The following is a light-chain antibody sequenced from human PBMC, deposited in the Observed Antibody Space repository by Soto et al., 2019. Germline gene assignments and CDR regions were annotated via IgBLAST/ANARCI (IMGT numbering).Light chain of an antibody. CDR2: DVS. Sequence: DIPMTQSPSTLSASVGDRVTITCRASQSISTRLAWYQQKPGKAPNLLIYDVSSLESGVPSRFSGGGSGTEFTLTISSLQPDDFATYYCQQYNSYPRTFGQGTKLEIK. CDR1: QSISTR. J-gene: IGKJ2*01. CDR3: QQYNSYPRT. V-gene: IGKV1-5*01.